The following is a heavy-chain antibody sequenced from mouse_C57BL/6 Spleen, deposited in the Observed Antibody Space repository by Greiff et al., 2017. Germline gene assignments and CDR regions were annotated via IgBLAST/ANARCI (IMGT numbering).Heavy chain of an antibody. D-gene: IGHD3-2*02. V-gene: IGHV1-19*01. CDR1: GYTFTDYY. CDR2: INPYNGGT. CDR3: ARRQLRLLFDY. Sequence: EVQLQQSGPVLVKPGASVKMSCKASGYTFTDYYMNWVKQSHGKSLEWIGVINPYNGGTSYNQKFKGKATLTVDKSSSTAYMELNSLTSEDSAVYYCARRQLRLLFDYWGQGTTLTVSS. J-gene: IGHJ2*01.